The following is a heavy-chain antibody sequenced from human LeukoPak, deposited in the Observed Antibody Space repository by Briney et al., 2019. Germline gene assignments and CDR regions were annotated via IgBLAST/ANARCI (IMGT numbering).Heavy chain of an antibody. CDR1: GDTRSGLT. CDR3: AAGGIYSLLDY. V-gene: IGHV1-24*01. CDR2: FDPGAGEI. J-gene: IGHJ4*02. Sequence: ASVKVSCKVSGDTRSGLTMHWVGQAPGKGLEWMGGFDPGAGEILYAQQFQGRVTMTEDTSTDTAYMELTSLRSEDSGVYFCAAGGIYSLLDYWGQGTLVTVSS. D-gene: IGHD3-10*01.